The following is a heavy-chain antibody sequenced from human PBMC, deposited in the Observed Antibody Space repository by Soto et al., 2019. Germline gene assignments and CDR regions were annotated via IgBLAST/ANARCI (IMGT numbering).Heavy chain of an antibody. Sequence: QIQLVQSGAEVKKPGASVKVSCKASGYTFSSIGISWVRQAPGQGLEWMGWISPYKGNTHYAQGLQRRVTNTTDTSASTAYMEVRSLRSDDTAGYYCARDLDASGSYYTDYWGQGSLVIVSS. CDR2: ISPYKGNT. J-gene: IGHJ4*02. CDR1: GYTFSSIG. CDR3: ARDLDASGSYYTDY. V-gene: IGHV1-18*01. D-gene: IGHD3-10*01.